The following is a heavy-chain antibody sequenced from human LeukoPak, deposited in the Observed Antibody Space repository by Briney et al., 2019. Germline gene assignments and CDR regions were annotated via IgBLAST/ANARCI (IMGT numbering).Heavy chain of an antibody. Sequence: GGSLRLSCAASGLTFTRFALYWLRQAPGKGLEFVSAISSNGDRTYYARSVKGRFTISRDNAKNTVDLQMGSLRPEDMGVYFCARMDDYTNYYFDYWGQGTMVTVSS. CDR3: ARMDDYTNYYFDY. D-gene: IGHD4-11*01. J-gene: IGHJ4*02. CDR1: GLTFTRFA. V-gene: IGHV3-64*01. CDR2: ISSNGDRT.